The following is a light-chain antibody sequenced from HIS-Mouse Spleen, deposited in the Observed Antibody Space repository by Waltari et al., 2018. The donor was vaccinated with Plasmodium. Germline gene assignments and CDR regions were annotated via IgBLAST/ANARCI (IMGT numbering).Light chain of an antibody. V-gene: IGKV3-20*01. CDR3: QQYGSSPPLT. Sequence: EIVLTQSPGTPSLSPGERATLSCRASQRVSSSYLAWYQQKPGQAPRLLIYGASSRATGIPDRFSGSGSGTDFTLTISRLEPEDFAVYYCQQYGSSPPLTFGGGTKVEIK. J-gene: IGKJ4*01. CDR2: GAS. CDR1: QRVSSSY.